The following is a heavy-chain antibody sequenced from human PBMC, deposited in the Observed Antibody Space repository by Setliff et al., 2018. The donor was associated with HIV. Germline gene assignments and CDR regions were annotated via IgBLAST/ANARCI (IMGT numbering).Heavy chain of an antibody. Sequence: PSETLSLTCTVSGGSISSGGYYWSWIRQHPGKGLEWIGYIYYSGSTYYNPSLKSRVTISVDTSKSQFSLKLTSVAAADTAVYYCARDSGGYNYGFAVGSFDYWGQGALVTVSS. J-gene: IGHJ4*02. CDR2: IYYSGST. D-gene: IGHD5-18*01. CDR3: ARDSGGYNYGFAVGSFDY. CDR1: GGSISSGGYY. V-gene: IGHV4-31*02.